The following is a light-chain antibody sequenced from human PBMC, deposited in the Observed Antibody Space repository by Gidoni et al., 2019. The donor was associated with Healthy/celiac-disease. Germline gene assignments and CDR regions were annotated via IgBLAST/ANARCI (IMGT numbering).Light chain of an antibody. CDR3: MQALQIAWT. V-gene: IGKV2-28*01. J-gene: IGKJ1*01. CDR2: LGS. CDR1: QSLLHSNGCNY. Sequence: IVITQSSLSLPVTPGEPASISCRSIQSLLHSNGCNYLDWYLQKPGQSPQLLIYLGSNRASGVPNRFSGSGAGTDFTLKSSRVEAEDVGVYYCMQALQIAWTFGQGTKVEIK.